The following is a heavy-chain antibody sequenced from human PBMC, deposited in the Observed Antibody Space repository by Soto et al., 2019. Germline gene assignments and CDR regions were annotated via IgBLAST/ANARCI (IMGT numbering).Heavy chain of an antibody. J-gene: IGHJ3*02. CDR1: GYTVTSYG. V-gene: IGHV1-18*01. Sequence: AAVNVSCKASGYTVTSYGISWVRQAPGQGLEWMGWISAYNGNTSYAQKLQGRVTMTTDTSTSTAYMELRSLRSDDTAVYYCARDRGTMIVVVTPDAFHILGQGTMVNVS. CDR2: ISAYNGNT. D-gene: IGHD3-22*01. CDR3: ARDRGTMIVVVTPDAFHI.